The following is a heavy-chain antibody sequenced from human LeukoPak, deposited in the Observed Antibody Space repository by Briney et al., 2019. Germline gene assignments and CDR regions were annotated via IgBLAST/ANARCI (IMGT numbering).Heavy chain of an antibody. CDR3: AREGGYYDSSQGGFDY. V-gene: IGHV3-53*01. D-gene: IGHD3-22*01. CDR1: GXTVSSNY. Sequence: GGSLRLSWAASGXTVSSNYVSWVRQAPGKGLEWVPVIYSGGSTYYADSVKGRFTISRDNSKNTLYLQMNSLRAEDTAVYYCAREGGYYDSSQGGFDYWGQGTLVTVSS. CDR2: IYSGGST. J-gene: IGHJ4*02.